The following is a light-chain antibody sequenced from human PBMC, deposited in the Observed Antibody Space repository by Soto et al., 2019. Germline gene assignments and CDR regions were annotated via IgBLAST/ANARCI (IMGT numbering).Light chain of an antibody. J-gene: IGLJ2*01. CDR2: SNN. CDR3: AAWDDSLNGRV. V-gene: IGLV1-44*01. CDR1: SSNIGSNP. Sequence: QLVLTQPPSASGTPGQRVTISCSGSSSNIGSNPVNWYQQLPGTAPKLLIFSNNQRPSGVPDRFSGSKSGTSASLAISGLQSEDEADYYCAAWDDSLNGRVFGGGTKLTVL.